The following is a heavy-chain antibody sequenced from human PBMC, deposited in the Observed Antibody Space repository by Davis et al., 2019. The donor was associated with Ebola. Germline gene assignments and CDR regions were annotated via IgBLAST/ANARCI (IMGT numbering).Heavy chain of an antibody. J-gene: IGHJ6*04. D-gene: IGHD3-10*01. CDR3: ARDRPDLLWFGELLTGYYYYYGMDV. CDR1: GLTFNTYA. Sequence: GESLKISCAVSGLTFNTYAMSWVRQAPGTGLEWVSAISGNGGTTNYADSVKGRFTISRENAKNSLYLQMNSLRDEDTAVYYCARDRPDLLWFGELLTGYYYYYGMDVWGKGTTVTVSS. V-gene: IGHV3-23*01. CDR2: ISGNGGTT.